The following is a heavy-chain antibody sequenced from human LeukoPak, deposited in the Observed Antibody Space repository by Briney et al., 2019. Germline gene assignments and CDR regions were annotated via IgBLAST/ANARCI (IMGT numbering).Heavy chain of an antibody. CDR2: IIPILGIA. CDR3: ARDGSIAVAGTGFDP. Sequence: GASVKVSCKAPGGTFSSYAISWVRQAPGQGLEWMGRIIPILGIANYAQKFQGRVTITADKSTSTAYMELSSLRSEDTAVYYCARDGSIAVAGTGFDPWGQGTLVTVSS. J-gene: IGHJ5*02. CDR1: GGTFSSYA. V-gene: IGHV1-69*04. D-gene: IGHD6-19*01.